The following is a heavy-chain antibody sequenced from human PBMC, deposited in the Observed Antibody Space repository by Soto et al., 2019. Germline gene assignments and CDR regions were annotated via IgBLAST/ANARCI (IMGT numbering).Heavy chain of an antibody. CDR2: ISAYNGNT. V-gene: IGHV1-18*01. CDR3: ARDSWDSSGYQAFDI. D-gene: IGHD3-22*01. Sequence: ASVKVSCKASGYTFTSYGISWVRQAPGQGLEWMGWISAYNGNTNYAQKLQGRVTMTTDTFTSTAYMELRSLRSDDTAVYYCARDSWDSSGYQAFDIWGQGTMVTVSS. CDR1: GYTFTSYG. J-gene: IGHJ3*02.